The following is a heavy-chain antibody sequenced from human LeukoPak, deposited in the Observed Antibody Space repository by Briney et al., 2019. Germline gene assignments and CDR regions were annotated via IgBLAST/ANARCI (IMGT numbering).Heavy chain of an antibody. J-gene: IGHJ4*02. CDR1: GFTFSSYA. V-gene: IGHV3-23*01. D-gene: IGHD3-22*01. CDR2: ISGSGGGT. CDR3: AKDSGSGFYYDSSGCIDY. Sequence: GGSLRLSCATSGFTFSSYAMSWVRQAPGKGLEWVSSISGSGGGTYYADSVKGRFTISRDNSKNTLYLQMNSLRAEDTAVYYCAKDSGSGFYYDSSGCIDYWGQGTLVTVSS.